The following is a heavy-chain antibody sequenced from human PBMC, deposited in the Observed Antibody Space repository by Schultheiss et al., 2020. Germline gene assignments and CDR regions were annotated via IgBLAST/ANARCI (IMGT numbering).Heavy chain of an antibody. CDR3: TRGGTYYDILTGYYTGYYYGMDV. CDR1: GGSFSGYY. Sequence: SETLSLTCAVYGGSFSGYYWSWIRQPAGKGLEWIGRIYTSGRTNYNPSLKSRVTISVDTSKNQFSLKLSSVTAADTAVYYCTRGGTYYDILTGYYTGYYYGMDVWGKGTTVAVSS. CDR2: IYTSGRT. D-gene: IGHD3-9*01. V-gene: IGHV4-59*10. J-gene: IGHJ6*04.